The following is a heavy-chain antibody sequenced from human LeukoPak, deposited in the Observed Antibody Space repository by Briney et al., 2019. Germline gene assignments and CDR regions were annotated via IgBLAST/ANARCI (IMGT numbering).Heavy chain of an antibody. CDR1: GGSFSGYY. Sequence: SETLSLTCAVYGGSFSGYYWSWIRQPPGKGLEWIGEINHSGSTNYNPSLKSRVTISVDTSKNQFSLKLSSVTAADTAVYYCARALIKHQPYDFDYWGQGTLVTVSS. CDR2: INHSGST. J-gene: IGHJ4*02. V-gene: IGHV4-34*01. CDR3: ARALIKHQPYDFDY. D-gene: IGHD2-8*01.